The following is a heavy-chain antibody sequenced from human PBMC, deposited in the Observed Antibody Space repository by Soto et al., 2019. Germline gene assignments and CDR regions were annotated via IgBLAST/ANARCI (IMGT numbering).Heavy chain of an antibody. D-gene: IGHD3-10*02. CDR1: GFTFSSYA. CDR3: AKGGPTVLGPKPDY. J-gene: IGHJ4*02. Sequence: GGSLRLSCAASGFTFSSYAMSWVRQAPGKGLEWVSAISGSGGSTHYADSVKGRFTISRDNSKNTLYRQMNSLRAEDTAVYYCAKGGPTVLGPKPDYWGQGTLVTVSS. V-gene: IGHV3-23*01. CDR2: ISGSGGST.